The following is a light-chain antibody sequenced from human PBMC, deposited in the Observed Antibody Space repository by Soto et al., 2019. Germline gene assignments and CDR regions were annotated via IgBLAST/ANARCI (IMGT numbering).Light chain of an antibody. CDR1: RSNIGINT. V-gene: IGLV1-44*01. J-gene: IGLJ3*02. Sequence: QSVLTQPPSASGTPGQRGTISCSGSRSNIGINTGNWYQHVPGPAPKLLIHTTNQRPSGVPDRVSGSKFGTSASLAISGLRSEDEADYYCASWDDSVNGVVFGGGTKLTVL. CDR3: ASWDDSVNGVV. CDR2: TTN.